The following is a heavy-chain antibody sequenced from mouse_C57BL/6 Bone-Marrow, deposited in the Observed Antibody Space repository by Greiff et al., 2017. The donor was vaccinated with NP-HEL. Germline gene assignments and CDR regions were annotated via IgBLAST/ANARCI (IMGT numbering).Heavy chain of an antibody. CDR2: INPGSGGT. CDR3: ARPDPYYFDY. CDR1: GYAFTNYL. J-gene: IGHJ2*01. Sequence: QVQLQQSGAELVRPGTSVKVSCKASGYAFTNYLIEWVKQRPGQGLEWIGVINPGSGGTNYNEKFKGKATLTADKSSSTAYMQLSSLTSEDSAVYFCARPDPYYFDYWGQGTTLTVSS. V-gene: IGHV1-54*01.